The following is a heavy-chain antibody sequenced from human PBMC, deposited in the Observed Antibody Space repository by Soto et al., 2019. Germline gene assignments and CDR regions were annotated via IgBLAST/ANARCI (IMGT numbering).Heavy chain of an antibody. D-gene: IGHD3-10*01. CDR1: GFSLSTSGVG. V-gene: IGHV2-5*01. J-gene: IGHJ4*02. CDR2: IYGNDDK. CDR3: THSGVTYDYGPGNDYAMNH. Sequence: QITLKESGPTLVNPTQTLTLTCTFSGFSLSTSGVGVGWIRQPPGKALECLALIYGNDDKRYSPSLKNRLTITKDTSKNQVVITMTNMDPVDTATYYCTHSGVTYDYGPGNDYAMNHWGQGTLVTVSS.